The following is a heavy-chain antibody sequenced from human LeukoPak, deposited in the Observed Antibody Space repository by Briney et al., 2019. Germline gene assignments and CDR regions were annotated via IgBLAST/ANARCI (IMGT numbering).Heavy chain of an antibody. V-gene: IGHV4-59*01. CDR3: ARLSYCGGDCYSFVDY. D-gene: IGHD2-21*02. CDR1: GGSMSSYY. Sequence: ASETLSLTCTVSGGSMSSYYWSWIRQPPGKGLEWIGYIYYRGSTNYNPSLKSRVTISVDTSKNQFSLKLSSVTAADTAVYYCARLSYCGGDCYSFVDYWGQGTLVTVSS. CDR2: IYYRGST. J-gene: IGHJ4*02.